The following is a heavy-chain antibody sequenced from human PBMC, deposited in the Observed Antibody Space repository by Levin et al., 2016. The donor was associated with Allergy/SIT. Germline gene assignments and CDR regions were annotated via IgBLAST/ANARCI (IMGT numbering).Heavy chain of an antibody. CDR3: ARLQVVPARISFYYFYGMDV. J-gene: IGHJ6*02. CDR1: GFIFSSYW. Sequence: GESLKISCAASGFIFSSYWMTWVRQAPGKGLEWVANIKQDGSEKYYVDSVKGRFTISRDNAKNSLSLQMNSLRAEDTAVYYCARLQVVPARISFYYFYGMDVWGQGTTVTVSS. CDR2: IKQDGSEK. D-gene: IGHD2-8*02. V-gene: IGHV3-7*01.